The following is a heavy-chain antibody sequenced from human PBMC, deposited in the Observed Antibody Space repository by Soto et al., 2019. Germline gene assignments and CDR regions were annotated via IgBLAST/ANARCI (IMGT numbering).Heavy chain of an antibody. Sequence: SETLSLTCAVYGGSFSGYYWSWIRQPPGKGLEWIGEINHSGSTNYNPSLKSRVTIPVDTSKNQFSLKLSSVTAADTAVYYCARGRYSSGWYPRSCFDYWGQGTRVTVSS. J-gene: IGHJ4*02. D-gene: IGHD6-19*01. CDR1: GGSFSGYY. CDR2: INHSGST. V-gene: IGHV4-34*01. CDR3: ARGRYSSGWYPRSCFDY.